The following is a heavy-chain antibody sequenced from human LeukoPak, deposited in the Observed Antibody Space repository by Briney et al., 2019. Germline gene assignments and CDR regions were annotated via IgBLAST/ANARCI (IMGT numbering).Heavy chain of an antibody. D-gene: IGHD6-13*01. Sequence: PSETLSLTCAVYGGSFSGYYWSWIRQPPGKGLGWIGEINHSGSTNYNPSLKSRVTISVDTSKNQFSLKLSSVTAADTAVYYCAQKGGAAPDYYYYMDVWGKGTTVTVSS. V-gene: IGHV4-34*01. CDR1: GGSFSGYY. J-gene: IGHJ6*03. CDR3: AQKGGAAPDYYYYMDV. CDR2: INHSGST.